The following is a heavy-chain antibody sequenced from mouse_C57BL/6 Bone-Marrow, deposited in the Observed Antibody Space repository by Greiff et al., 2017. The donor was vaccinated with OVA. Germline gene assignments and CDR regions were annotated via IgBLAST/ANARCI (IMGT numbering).Heavy chain of an antibody. J-gene: IGHJ3*01. Sequence: EVKLVESGGGLVQPKGSLKLSCAASGFSFNTYAMNWVRQAPGKGLEWVARIRSKSNNYATYYADSVKDRFTISRDDSESMLYLQMNNLKTEDTAMYYCVRGGFWFAYWGQGTLVTVSA. V-gene: IGHV10-1*01. CDR2: IRSKSNNYAT. CDR1: GFSFNTYA. CDR3: VRGGFWFAY.